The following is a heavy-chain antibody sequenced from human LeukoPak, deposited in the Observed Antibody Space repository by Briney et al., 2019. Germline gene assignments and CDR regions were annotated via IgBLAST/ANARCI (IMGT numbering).Heavy chain of an antibody. V-gene: IGHV3-74*01. D-gene: IGHD2-15*01. CDR2: INSDGSST. J-gene: IGHJ4*02. Sequence: GGSLRLSCAASGFTFSSYWMHWVRQAPGKGLVWVSRINSDGSSTSYADSVKGRFTISRDNAKNTLYLQMNSLRAEDTAVYYCARSGYCSGGSCQHIDYWGQGTLVTVSS. CDR1: GFTFSSYW. CDR3: ARSGYCSGGSCQHIDY.